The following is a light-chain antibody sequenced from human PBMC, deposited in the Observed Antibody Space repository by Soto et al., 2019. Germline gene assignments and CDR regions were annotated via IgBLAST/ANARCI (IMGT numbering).Light chain of an antibody. Sequence: DIQMTQSPSTLSASVGDRVTITCRASQSISSWLAWYQQKPGKAPKLLIYKASSLGGGVPSRFSGSGSGTDFTLTISSLQPDDFATYYCQQYHSYSLTFGGGTKVDNK. V-gene: IGKV1-5*03. CDR1: QSISSW. CDR2: KAS. CDR3: QQYHSYSLT. J-gene: IGKJ4*01.